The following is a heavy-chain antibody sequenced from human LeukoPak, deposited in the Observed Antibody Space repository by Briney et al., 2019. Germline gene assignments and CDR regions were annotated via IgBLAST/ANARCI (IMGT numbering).Heavy chain of an antibody. V-gene: IGHV3-11*01. CDR2: INIGGTNT. Sequence: GGFLRLSCAASGLTFSDYYMSWIRQAPGKGLEWLSYINIGGTNTHYADSVKGRSTISRDNAKKSLYLEMTNLRAEDTAVYYCATDGAGFDTWGQGVLVTVSS. CDR1: GLTFSDYY. J-gene: IGHJ5*02. CDR3: ATDGAGFDT.